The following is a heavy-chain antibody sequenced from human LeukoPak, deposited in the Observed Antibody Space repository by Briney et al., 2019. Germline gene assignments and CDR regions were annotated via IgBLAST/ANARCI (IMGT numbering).Heavy chain of an antibody. D-gene: IGHD2-15*01. J-gene: IGHJ6*03. Sequence: SETLSLTCTVSGYSISSGYYWGWIRQPPGKGLEWIGSIYHSGTTYYNPSLKSRVAISVDTSKNQFSLKLSSVTAADTAVYYCARTEYCSGGSCYSSERPKHYYYYMDVWGKGTTVTVSS. CDR1: GYSISSGYY. V-gene: IGHV4-38-2*02. CDR2: IYHSGTT. CDR3: ARTEYCSGGSCYSSERPKHYYYYMDV.